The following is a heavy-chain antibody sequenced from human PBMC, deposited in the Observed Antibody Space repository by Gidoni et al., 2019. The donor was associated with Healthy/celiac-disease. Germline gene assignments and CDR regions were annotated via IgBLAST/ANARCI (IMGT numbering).Heavy chain of an antibody. CDR3: ARGRCSSTSCYREYYYYYGMDV. J-gene: IGHJ6*02. CDR2: INHSGST. Sequence: QVQLQQWGAGLLKPSETLSLTCAVYGGSFSGYYWSWIRQPPGKGLEWIGEINHSGSTNYNPSLKSRVTISVDTSKNQFSLKLSSVTAADTAVYYCARGRCSSTSCYREYYYYYGMDVWGQGTTVTVSS. D-gene: IGHD2-2*02. V-gene: IGHV4-34*01. CDR1: GGSFSGYY.